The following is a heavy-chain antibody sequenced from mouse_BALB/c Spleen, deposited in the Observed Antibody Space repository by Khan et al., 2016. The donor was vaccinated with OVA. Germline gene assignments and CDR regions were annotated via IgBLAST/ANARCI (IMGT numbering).Heavy chain of an antibody. D-gene: IGHD2-3*01. Sequence: EVQLKESGPGLVKPSQSLSLTCTVTGYSITSDYAWNWIRQFPGNKLEWMGYISYSGSTSYNPSLKSRISITRDTSKNQFFLQLNSVTTEDTATYYCARRGDGYYGAMDYWGQGTSGTVSS. CDR2: ISYSGST. CDR1: GYSITSDYA. J-gene: IGHJ4*01. CDR3: ARRGDGYYGAMDY. V-gene: IGHV3-2*02.